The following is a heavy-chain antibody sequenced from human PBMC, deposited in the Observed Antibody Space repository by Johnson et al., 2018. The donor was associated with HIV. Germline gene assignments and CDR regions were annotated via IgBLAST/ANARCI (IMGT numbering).Heavy chain of an antibody. Sequence: VQLVESWGGLVQPGGSLRLSCAASGFTFSGYWMNWVRQAPGKGLEWVAGIKYDGSGKFCVDPVKGRFTISRDNSKNTLYLQMNSLRAEDTAVYYCAKDRTGFDAFDIWGQGTMVTVSS. CDR2: IKYDGSGK. CDR3: AKDRTGFDAFDI. D-gene: IGHD1-1*01. CDR1: GFTFSGYW. V-gene: IGHV3-7*01. J-gene: IGHJ3*02.